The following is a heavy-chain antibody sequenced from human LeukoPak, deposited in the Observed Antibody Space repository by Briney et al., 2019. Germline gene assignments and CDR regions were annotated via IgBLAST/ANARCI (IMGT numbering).Heavy chain of an antibody. Sequence: GASVKVSCKASGYTFTGYYMHWVRQAPGQGLEWMGWINPNSGGTNYAQKFQGRVTMTRDTSISTAYMELSRLRSDDTAVYYCARVSGYYDFWSGYYSFDYWGQGTLVTVSS. CDR1: GYTFTGYY. J-gene: IGHJ4*02. CDR3: ARVSGYYDFWSGYYSFDY. V-gene: IGHV1-2*02. CDR2: INPNSGGT. D-gene: IGHD3-3*01.